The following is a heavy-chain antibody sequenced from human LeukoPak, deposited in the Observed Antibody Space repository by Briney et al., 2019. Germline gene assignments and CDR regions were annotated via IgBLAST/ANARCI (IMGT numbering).Heavy chain of an antibody. Sequence: ASVKVSCKASGYTFTGYYMHWVRQAPGQGLEWMGWINPNSGGTNYAQKFQGRVTMTRDTSISTAYMELSGLRSDDTAVYYCARDANYYGSGSQPDYWGQGTLVTVSS. J-gene: IGHJ4*02. CDR1: GYTFTGYY. CDR3: ARDANYYGSGSQPDY. CDR2: INPNSGGT. V-gene: IGHV1-2*02. D-gene: IGHD3-10*01.